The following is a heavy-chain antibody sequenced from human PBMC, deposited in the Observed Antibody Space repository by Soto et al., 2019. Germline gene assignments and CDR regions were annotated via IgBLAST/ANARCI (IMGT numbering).Heavy chain of an antibody. J-gene: IGHJ6*03. CDR3: ARRARPDFYYMDV. CDR1: GFTLSGYA. V-gene: IGHV3-64*01. CDR2: ISSNGVGT. D-gene: IGHD6-6*01. Sequence: EVQLAESGGGLAQPGGSLRLSCAASGFTLSGYAMDWVRQAPGKVLEYVSGISSNGVGTYYANSVQGRFTISRDNSKNTVYLQMGSLRTEDMAVYYCARRARPDFYYMDVWGKGTTVTVS.